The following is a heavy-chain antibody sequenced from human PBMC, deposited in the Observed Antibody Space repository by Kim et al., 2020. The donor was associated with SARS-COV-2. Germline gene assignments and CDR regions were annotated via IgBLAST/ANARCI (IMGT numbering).Heavy chain of an antibody. CDR1: GFTFSSYA. D-gene: IGHD2-15*01. V-gene: IGHV3-30-3*01. CDR2: ISYDGSNK. CDR3: ARSSVSYCSGGSCYLGGGHFDY. Sequence: GGSLRLSCAASGFTFSSYAMHWVRQAPGKGLEWVAVISYDGSNKYYADSVKGRFTISRDNSKNTLYLQMNSLRAEDTAVYYCARSSVSYCSGGSCYLGGGHFDYWGQGTLVTVSS. J-gene: IGHJ4*02.